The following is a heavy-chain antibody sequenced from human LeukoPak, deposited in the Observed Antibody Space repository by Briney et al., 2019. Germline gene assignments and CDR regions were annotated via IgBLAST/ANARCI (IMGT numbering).Heavy chain of an antibody. D-gene: IGHD3-9*01. CDR3: ARGDRNYDIHRYYYGMDV. CDR1: GGSFSGYY. J-gene: IGHJ6*02. Sequence: PSETLSLTCAVYGGSFSGYYWSWIRQPPGKGLEWIGEINHSGSTNYNPSLKSRVTISVDTSKNQFSLKLSSVTAADTAVYYCARGDRNYDIHRYYYGMDVWGQGTTVTVSS. V-gene: IGHV4-34*01. CDR2: INHSGST.